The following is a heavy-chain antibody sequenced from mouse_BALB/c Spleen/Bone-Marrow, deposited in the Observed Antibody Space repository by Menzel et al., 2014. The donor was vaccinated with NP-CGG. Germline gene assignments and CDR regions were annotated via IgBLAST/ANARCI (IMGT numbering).Heavy chain of an antibody. CDR3: ARGYYVMDH. CDR2: INPISGYT. V-gene: IGHV1-7*01. Sequence: QVQLQQSGAELAKPGASVKMSCKASGYTLTSYWMHWVKQRPGQGLEWIGYINPISGYTEFNQRFKDKATLTADRSSSTAYMQLSSLTSEDSAVYYCARGYYVMDHWGQGTSVTVSS. CDR1: GYTLTSYW. J-gene: IGHJ4*01.